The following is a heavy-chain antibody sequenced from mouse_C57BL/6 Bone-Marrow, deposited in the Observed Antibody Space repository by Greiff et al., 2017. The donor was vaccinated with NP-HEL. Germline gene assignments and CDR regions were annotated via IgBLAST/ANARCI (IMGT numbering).Heavy chain of an antibody. J-gene: IGHJ2*01. D-gene: IGHD2-4*01. V-gene: IGHV14-4*01. CDR2: IDPENGDT. CDR3: TTVTMITFDD. CDR1: GFNIKDDY. Sequence: VQLQQSGAELVRPGASVKLSCTASGFNIKDDYMHWVKQRPEQGLEWIGWIDPENGDTEYASKFQGKATITADTSSNTAYLQLSSLTSEDTAVYYCTTVTMITFDDWGQGTTLTVAS.